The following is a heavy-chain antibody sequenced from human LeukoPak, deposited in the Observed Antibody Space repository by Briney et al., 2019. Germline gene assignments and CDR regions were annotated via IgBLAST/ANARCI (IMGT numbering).Heavy chain of an antibody. Sequence: PSETLSLTCTVSGYSISSGYYWGWIRQPPGKGLEWIGSIYHSGSTYYNPSLKSRVTISVDTSKNQFSLKLSSVTAADTAVYYCASLQYSRSSGWYWYFDYWGQGTLVTVSS. CDR3: ASLQYSRSSGWYWYFDY. CDR1: GYSISSGYY. D-gene: IGHD6-19*01. CDR2: IYHSGST. V-gene: IGHV4-38-2*02. J-gene: IGHJ4*02.